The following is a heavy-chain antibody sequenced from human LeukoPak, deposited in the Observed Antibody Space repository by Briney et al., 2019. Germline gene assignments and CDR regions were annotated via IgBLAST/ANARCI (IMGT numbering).Heavy chain of an antibody. V-gene: IGHV3-23*01. D-gene: IGHD4-11*01. J-gene: IGHJ4*02. CDR3: AITGARDFDS. Sequence: GGSLRLSCAASGFTFSSSTMTWVRQTPGKGLEWVSSITSGGGGTYHADSVKGRFIISRDDSKDTLFLRMNSLRADDTAIYYCAITGARDFDSWGQGILVTVSS. CDR1: GFTFSSST. CDR2: ITSGGGGT.